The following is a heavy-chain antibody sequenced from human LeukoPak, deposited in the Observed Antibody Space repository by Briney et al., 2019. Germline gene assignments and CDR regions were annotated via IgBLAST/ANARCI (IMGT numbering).Heavy chain of an antibody. CDR3: AKDSGWYYDSSGYQGGSRFDY. V-gene: IGHV3-30*02. CDR1: GFTFSRHW. Sequence: GGSLRLSCEASGFTFSRHWMHWVRQAPGKGLEWVAFIRYDGSNKYYADSVKGRFTISRDNSKNTLYLQMNSLRAEDTAVYYCAKDSGWYYDSSGYQGGSRFDYWGQGTLVTVSS. CDR2: IRYDGSNK. J-gene: IGHJ4*02. D-gene: IGHD3-22*01.